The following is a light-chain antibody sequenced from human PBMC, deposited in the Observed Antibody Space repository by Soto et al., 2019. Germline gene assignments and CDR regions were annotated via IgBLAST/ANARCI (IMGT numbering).Light chain of an antibody. CDR2: SNN. J-gene: IGLJ3*02. CDR1: SSNIGSNT. Sequence: QSVLTQPPSASGTPGQRVTISCSGSSSNIGSNTVNWYQQLPGTAPKLLIYSNNQRPSGVPDRFSGSKSGTSASLAISGLQSEDEADYYCAAWDDSLNGQWVFGGGTEVTVL. CDR3: AAWDDSLNGQWV. V-gene: IGLV1-44*01.